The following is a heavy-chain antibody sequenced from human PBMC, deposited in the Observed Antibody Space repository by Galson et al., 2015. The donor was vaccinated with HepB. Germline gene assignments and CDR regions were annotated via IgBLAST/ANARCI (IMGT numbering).Heavy chain of an antibody. D-gene: IGHD6-19*01. J-gene: IGHJ4*02. CDR3: AKDQGGIAVAGIGY. Sequence: SLRLSCAASGFTFSSYGMHWVRQAPGKGLEWVAVISYDGSNKYYADSVKGRFTISRDNSKNTLYLQMNSLRAEDTAVYYCAKDQGGIAVAGIGYWGQGTLVTVSS. V-gene: IGHV3-30*18. CDR2: ISYDGSNK. CDR1: GFTFSSYG.